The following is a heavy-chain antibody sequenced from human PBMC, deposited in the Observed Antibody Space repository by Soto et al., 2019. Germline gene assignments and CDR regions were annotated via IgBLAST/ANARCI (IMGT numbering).Heavy chain of an antibody. CDR1: GGTFNNYV. D-gene: IGHD2-2*01. Sequence: QVQLVQSGAEVKKPGSSVKVSCRASGGTFNNYVIHWVRQAPGQGLEWMAGIIPIFGTANYAQKFQGRVTITADKSTSTAYMELNSLRSEDTAGYYCAGRCEGTNCLGHFDYWCQGTLVTVSS. CDR2: IIPIFGTA. J-gene: IGHJ4*02. V-gene: IGHV1-69*06. CDR3: AGRCEGTNCLGHFDY.